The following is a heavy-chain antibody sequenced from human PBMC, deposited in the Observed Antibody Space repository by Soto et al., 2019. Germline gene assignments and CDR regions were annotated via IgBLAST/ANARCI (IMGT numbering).Heavy chain of an antibody. J-gene: IGHJ5*02. Sequence: QVQLQESGPGLVKPSQTLSLTCSVSGGSISSGGNYWSWIRHHPGKGLEWIGYIYYSGSTDYNPSLKSRVTISVDTSNNQCSLRLTSVTAVDTAVYYCARQLVHCTNDICPENRVDPWGQGTLVTVSS. CDR2: IYYSGST. CDR3: ARQLVHCTNDICPENRVDP. D-gene: IGHD2-8*01. CDR1: GGSISSGGNY. V-gene: IGHV4-31*03.